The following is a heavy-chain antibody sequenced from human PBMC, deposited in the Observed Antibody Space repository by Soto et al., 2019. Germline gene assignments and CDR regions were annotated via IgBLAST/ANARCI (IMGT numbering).Heavy chain of an antibody. CDR3: ARGRRITMIVVVISDGMDV. Sequence: SETLSLTCAVYGGSFSGYYWSWIRQPPGKGLEWIGEINHSGSTNYNPSLKSRVTISVDTSKNQFSLKLSSVTAADTAVYYCARGRRITMIVVVISDGMDVWGQGTTVTVS. J-gene: IGHJ6*02. CDR1: GGSFSGYY. D-gene: IGHD3-22*01. V-gene: IGHV4-34*01. CDR2: INHSGST.